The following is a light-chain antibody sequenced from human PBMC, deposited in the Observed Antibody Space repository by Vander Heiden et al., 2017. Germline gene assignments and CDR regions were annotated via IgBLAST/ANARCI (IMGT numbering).Light chain of an antibody. Sequence: DIVMTQTTLPSPVTLGQPALILCRPSQSLVHSDGNTSWSWLHQRPGQPPRLLIYQSSNRVAGGPDRCSGSGEGRDFAMEISSGEAEDVGVYYCVQATQFPHLLFGQGTKLDIK. CDR2: QSS. CDR3: VQATQFPHLL. J-gene: IGKJ2*01. V-gene: IGKV2-24*01. CDR1: QSLVHSDGNTS.